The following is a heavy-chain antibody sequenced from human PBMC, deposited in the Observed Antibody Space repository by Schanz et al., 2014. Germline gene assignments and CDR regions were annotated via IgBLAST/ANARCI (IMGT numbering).Heavy chain of an antibody. D-gene: IGHD3-3*01. CDR2: TRYDGNNK. V-gene: IGHV3-33*01. J-gene: IGHJ4*02. CDR3: ARDLLVSHYDFWSGNDY. Sequence: QVQLVESGGGVVQPGRSLRLSCAASGFTFSRYGMHWVRQAPGKGLEWVAATRYDGNNKYYVDSVKGRFTISRDNSKNTLYLQMNSLRADDTAVYYCARDLLVSHYDFWSGNDYWGQGTLVTVSS. CDR1: GFTFSRYG.